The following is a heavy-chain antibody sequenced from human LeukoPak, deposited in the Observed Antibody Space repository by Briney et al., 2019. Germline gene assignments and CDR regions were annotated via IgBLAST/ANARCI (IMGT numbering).Heavy chain of an antibody. D-gene: IGHD3-3*01. CDR1: RYTFTDYD. V-gene: IGHV1-8*01. J-gene: IGHJ4*02. CDR3: VRGALPYYVGGSGFYGY. Sequence: ASVKVSCKASRYTFTDYDINWVRQATGQGREWMGWMNPSSGDTGSAQKFQGRVTMTRDTSTSTAYLELISLSSEDTATYYCVRGALPYYVGGSGFYGYWGQGTLVTVSS. CDR2: MNPSSGDT.